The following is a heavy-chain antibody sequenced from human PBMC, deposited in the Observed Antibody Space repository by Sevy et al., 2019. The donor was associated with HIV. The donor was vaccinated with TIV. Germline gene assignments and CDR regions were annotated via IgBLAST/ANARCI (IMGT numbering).Heavy chain of an antibody. Sequence: GGSLRLSCAASRFTLSDYYMSWIRQAPGKGLEWISYISGSGDTIYYADSVKGRFTISRDNTKNTLYLQMNSLRAEDTAVYYCARDHVKDGDLGDYYYFAMDVWGQGTTVTVSS. CDR3: ARDHVKDGDLGDYYYFAMDV. V-gene: IGHV3-11*01. J-gene: IGHJ6*02. CDR1: RFTLSDYY. D-gene: IGHD3-16*01. CDR2: ISGSGDTI.